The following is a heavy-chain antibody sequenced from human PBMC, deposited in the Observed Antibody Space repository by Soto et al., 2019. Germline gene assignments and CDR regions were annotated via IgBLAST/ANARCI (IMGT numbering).Heavy chain of an antibody. D-gene: IGHD6-13*01. CDR1: GYSFTSYW. J-gene: IGHJ6*02. CDR3: ARQGMGIAAAGDAAHTPGPRYYYYGMDV. V-gene: IGHV5-51*01. CDR2: IYPGDSDT. Sequence: PGESLKISCKGSGYSFTSYWIGWVRQMPGKGLEWMGIIYPGDSDTRYSPSFQGQVTISADKSISTAYLQWSSLKASDTAMYYCARQGMGIAAAGDAAHTPGPRYYYYGMDVWGQGTTVTVSS.